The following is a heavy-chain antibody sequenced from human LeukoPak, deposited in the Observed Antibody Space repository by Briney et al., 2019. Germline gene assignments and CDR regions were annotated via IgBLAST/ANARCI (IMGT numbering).Heavy chain of an antibody. V-gene: IGHV3-21*01. J-gene: IGHJ4*02. D-gene: IGHD6-13*01. CDR2: ISSMSSYI. CDR3: ARGHSGDSSNWESFDY. CDR1: GFTFNTFT. Sequence: GGSLRLSCAASGFTFNTFTMNWVRQAPGKGLEWVSSISSMSSYIYFADSVKGRFTISRDNAGNSLYLQLSSLRPEDTAVYYRARGHSGDSSNWESFDYWGQGTLVTVSS.